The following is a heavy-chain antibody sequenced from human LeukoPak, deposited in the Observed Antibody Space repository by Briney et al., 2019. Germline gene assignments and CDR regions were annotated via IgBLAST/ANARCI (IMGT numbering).Heavy chain of an antibody. CDR2: MNPNSGNT. Sequence: ASVKVSCKASGYTFTSYDINWVRRATGQGLEWMGWMNPNSGNTGYAQKFQGRVTMTRNTSISTAYMELSSLRSEDTAVYYCARTSNNWNPYYHYYGMDVWGQGTTVTVSS. CDR3: ARTSNNWNPYYHYYGMDV. CDR1: GYTFTSYD. J-gene: IGHJ6*02. D-gene: IGHD1-20*01. V-gene: IGHV1-8*01.